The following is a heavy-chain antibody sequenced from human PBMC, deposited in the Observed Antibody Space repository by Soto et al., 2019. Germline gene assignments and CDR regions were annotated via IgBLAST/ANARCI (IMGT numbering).Heavy chain of an antibody. V-gene: IGHV1-18*01. Sequence: QVQLVQSGAEVKKPGSSVKVSCKASGGTFSSYAISWVRQAPGQGLEWMGWISAYNGNTNYAQKLQGRVTMTTDTSTSTAYMELRSLRSDDTAVYYCARDPGRWLQFWQNWFDPWGQGTLVTVSS. D-gene: IGHD5-12*01. CDR1: GGTFSSYA. CDR3: ARDPGRWLQFWQNWFDP. CDR2: ISAYNGNT. J-gene: IGHJ5*02.